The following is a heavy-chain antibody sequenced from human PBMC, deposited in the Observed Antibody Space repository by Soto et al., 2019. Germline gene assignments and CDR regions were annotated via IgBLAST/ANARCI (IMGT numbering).Heavy chain of an antibody. D-gene: IGHD1-26*01. Sequence: ASVKVSCKASGYTFTGYYVHWVRQAPGQGLEWMGWINPNSGDTYLAQRFQGRVTMNRDTSIGTAYMELRGLTSDDTAEYYCAKGGAIVAAGTRVYLYNAVDVWGQGTTVTAP. CDR3: AKGGAIVAAGTRVYLYNAVDV. CDR1: GYTFTGYY. CDR2: INPNSGDT. J-gene: IGHJ6*02. V-gene: IGHV1-2*02.